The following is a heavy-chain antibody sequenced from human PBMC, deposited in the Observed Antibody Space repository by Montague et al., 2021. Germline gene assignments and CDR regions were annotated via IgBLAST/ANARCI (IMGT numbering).Heavy chain of an antibody. CDR3: ARRDSLDI. CDR2: IKWNSGLI. J-gene: IGHJ3*02. Sequence: SVRLSCAASGFNFDNYAMHWVRQVPGKGLEWVSGIKWNSGLIGYADSVKGRFTISRDNMKNSLYLQMNSLRAEDTAFYYCARRDSLDIWGQGTMVTVSS. CDR1: GFNFDNYA. V-gene: IGHV3-9*01.